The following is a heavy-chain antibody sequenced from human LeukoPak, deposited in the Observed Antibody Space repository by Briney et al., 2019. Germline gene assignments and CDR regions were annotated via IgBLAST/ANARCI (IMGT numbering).Heavy chain of an antibody. CDR1: DYTFTTYG. V-gene: IGHV1-18*01. Sequence: ASVNVSCKASDYTFTTYGISWVRQAPGQGLEWMGWISGYNGNKNYAEKLQGRVNMNTDTSKGTAYMELRSLRSDDTAVYFCARGKIAGGQYYFDYWGKGTLVTVSS. J-gene: IGHJ4*02. CDR2: ISGYNGNK. D-gene: IGHD6-13*01. CDR3: ARGKIAGGQYYFDY.